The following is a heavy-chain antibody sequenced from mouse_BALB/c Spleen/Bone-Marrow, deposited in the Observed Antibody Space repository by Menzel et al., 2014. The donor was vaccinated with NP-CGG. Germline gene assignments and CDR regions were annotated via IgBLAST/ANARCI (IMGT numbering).Heavy chain of an antibody. CDR1: GFTFSSYA. D-gene: IGHD2-3*01. J-gene: IGHJ4*01. Sequence: EVHLVESGGGLVKPGGSLKLSCAASGFTFSSYAMSWVRQTPEKGLEWVATISSGGSYTYYPDSVKGRFTISRDNAKNTLYLQMSSLRAEDTAMYYCAGHDGYYAMDYWGQGTSVTGSS. CDR2: ISSGGSYT. CDR3: AGHDGYYAMDY. V-gene: IGHV5-9-3*01.